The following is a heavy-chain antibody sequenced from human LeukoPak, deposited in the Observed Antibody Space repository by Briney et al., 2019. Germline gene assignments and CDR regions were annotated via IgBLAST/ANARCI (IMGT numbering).Heavy chain of an antibody. Sequence: SETLSLTCAVYGGSFSGYYWSWIRQPPGKGLEWIGEINHSGSTNYNPSLKSRVTISVDTSKNQFSLKLSSVPAADTAVYYCARGYYYDSSGYYYDCTFDYLVQGSLVTVSS. CDR3: ARGYYYDSSGYYYDCTFDY. CDR2: INHSGST. D-gene: IGHD3-22*01. CDR1: GGSFSGYY. J-gene: IGHJ4*02. V-gene: IGHV4-34*01.